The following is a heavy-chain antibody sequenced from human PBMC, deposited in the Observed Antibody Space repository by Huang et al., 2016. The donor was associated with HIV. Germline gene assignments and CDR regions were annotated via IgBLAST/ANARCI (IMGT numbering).Heavy chain of an antibody. Sequence: QVQLQQWGAGLLKPSETLALTCVVYGESLGTYYWAWIRRPPGKGLQWIGEVNEGGDINYNPVLESRVTISVDTSRNQVSLTLTSMTAADTATYYCARRFRVAATRKWFDPWGQGTLVIVSS. CDR1: GESLGTYY. CDR3: ARRFRVAATRKWFDP. J-gene: IGHJ5*02. D-gene: IGHD1-1*01. V-gene: IGHV4-34*01. CDR2: VNEGGDI.